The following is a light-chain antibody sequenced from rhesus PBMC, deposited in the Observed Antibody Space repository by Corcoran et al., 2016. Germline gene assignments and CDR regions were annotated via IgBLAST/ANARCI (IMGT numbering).Light chain of an antibody. CDR1: QSISCW. CDR3: QQYSSSPPT. CDR2: KAS. V-gene: IGKV1-22*01. Sequence: DIQMTQSPSSLSASVGDTVTITCRASQSISCWLAWYQQKPGKAPKLLIYKASTFQSVVPSRFSGIGTWTDFTLSISSLQSEDFATYYCQQYSSSPPTFGQGTKVEIK. J-gene: IGKJ1*01.